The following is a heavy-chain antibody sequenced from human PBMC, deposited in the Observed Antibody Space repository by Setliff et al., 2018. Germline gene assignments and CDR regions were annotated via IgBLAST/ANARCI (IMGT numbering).Heavy chain of an antibody. J-gene: IGHJ1*01. CDR2: VYYSGYT. CDR1: GGSVSSTSHY. V-gene: IGHV4-39*07. CDR3: ARVDFTMIQGVLGL. D-gene: IGHD3-10*01. Sequence: PSETLSLTCNVSGGSVSSTSHYWGWIRQPPGKGTEWIGSVYYSGYTYYNPSLQSRVTISVDMSKNQFSMKLTSVTAADTAVYYCARVDFTMIQGVLGLWGQGTLVTVSS.